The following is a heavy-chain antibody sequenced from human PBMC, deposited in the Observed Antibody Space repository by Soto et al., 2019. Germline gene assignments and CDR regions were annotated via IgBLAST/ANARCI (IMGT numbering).Heavy chain of an antibody. CDR3: ARGRFLERLLWEDYYYMDV. Sequence: ASVKVSCKASGYTFTSYYMHWVRQAPGQGLEWMGIINPSGGSTSYAQKIQGRVTMTRDTSTSTVYMELSSLRSEDTAVYFFARGRFLERLLWEDYYYMDVWGKGTTVTVSS. V-gene: IGHV1-46*03. CDR2: INPSGGST. CDR1: GYTFTSYY. D-gene: IGHD3-3*01. J-gene: IGHJ6*03.